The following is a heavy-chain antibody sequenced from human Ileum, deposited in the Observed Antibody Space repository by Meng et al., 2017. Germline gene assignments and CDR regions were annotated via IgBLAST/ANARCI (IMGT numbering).Heavy chain of an antibody. CDR3: ARTARVFDP. J-gene: IGHJ5*02. CDR1: GGSISAYY. CDR2: IFYNGDI. Sequence: QVQLQESGPGLVKPSGTLSLTCAVSGGSISAYYWSWIRQPPGKGLECIGYIFYNGDINYNHSLKSRVTISLDTSKSQISLKLTSVTAADTAVYYCARTARVFDPWGQGTLVTVSS. V-gene: IGHV4-59*01.